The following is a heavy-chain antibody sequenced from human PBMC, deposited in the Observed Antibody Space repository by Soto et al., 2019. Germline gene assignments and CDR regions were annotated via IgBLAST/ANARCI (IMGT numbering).Heavy chain of an antibody. D-gene: IGHD3-10*01. CDR3: AKAPTNYGSGSYYYY. J-gene: IGHJ4*02. CDR2: ISGSGGST. Sequence: EVQLLEFGGGLVQPGGSLRLSCAASGFTFSSYAMSWVRQAPGKGLEWVSAISGSGGSTYYADSVKGRFTISRDNSKNTLYLQMNSLRAEDTAVYYCAKAPTNYGSGSYYYYWGQGTLVTVSS. V-gene: IGHV3-23*01. CDR1: GFTFSSYA.